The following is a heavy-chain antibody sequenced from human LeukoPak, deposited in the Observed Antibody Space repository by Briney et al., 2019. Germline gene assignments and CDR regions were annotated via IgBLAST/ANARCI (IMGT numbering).Heavy chain of an antibody. V-gene: IGHV4-39*01. CDR3: ARQGGGCSSTSCYMGY. D-gene: IGHD2-2*02. CDR1: GGSISSSIYY. J-gene: IGHJ4*02. CDR2: IYYSGST. Sequence: PSETLSLTCTVSGGSISSSIYYWGWIRQPPGKGLEWIGSIYYSGSTYYNPSLKSRVTISVDTSKNQFSLKLSSVTAADTAVYYCARQGGGCSSTSCYMGYCGQGTLVTVSS.